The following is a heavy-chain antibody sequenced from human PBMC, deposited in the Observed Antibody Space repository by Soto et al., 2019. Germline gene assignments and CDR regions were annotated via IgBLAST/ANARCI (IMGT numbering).Heavy chain of an antibody. J-gene: IGHJ6*02. Sequence: ASVKVSCKASGGTFSSYAISWVRQAPGQGLEWMGGIIPIFGTANYAQKFQGRVTITADESTSTAYMELSSLRSEDTAVYYCARDRRTTQFERRGGYCSGGSCYAHYGMDVWGQGTKVTVSS. CDR2: IIPIFGTA. D-gene: IGHD2-15*01. CDR3: ARDRRTTQFERRGGYCSGGSCYAHYGMDV. CDR1: GGTFSSYA. V-gene: IGHV1-69*13.